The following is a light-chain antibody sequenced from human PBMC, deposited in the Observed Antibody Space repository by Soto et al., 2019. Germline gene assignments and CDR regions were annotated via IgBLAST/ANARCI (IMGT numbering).Light chain of an antibody. CDR1: SSDVGGYNS. CDR3: SSYTNSATPCV. V-gene: IGLV2-14*01. CDR2: EVS. Sequence: LTQPASVSGSPGQSITISCTGTSSDVGGYNSVSWYQHHPGKAPKLMIYEVSNRPSGVSNRFSGSKSGNTASLAISGLQAEDEADYYCSSYTNSATPCVFGTGTKVTVL. J-gene: IGLJ1*01.